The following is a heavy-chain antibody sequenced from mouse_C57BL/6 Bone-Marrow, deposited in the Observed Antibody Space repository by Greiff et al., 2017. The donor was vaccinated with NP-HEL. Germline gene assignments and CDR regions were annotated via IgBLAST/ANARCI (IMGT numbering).Heavy chain of an antibody. V-gene: IGHV5-4*01. J-gene: IGHJ3*01. CDR1: GFTFSSYA. CDR3: AREG. CDR2: ISDGGSYT. Sequence: VQLQQSGGGLVKPGGSLKLSCAASGFTFSSYAMSWVRQTPEKRLEWVATISDGGSYTYYPDNVKGRFTISRDNAKNNLYLQMSHLKSEDTAMYYCAREGWGQGTLVTVSA.